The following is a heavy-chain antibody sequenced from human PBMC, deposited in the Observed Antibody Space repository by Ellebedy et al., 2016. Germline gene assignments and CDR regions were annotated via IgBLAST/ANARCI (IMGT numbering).Heavy chain of an antibody. CDR1: GFTFSSYA. Sequence: GESLKISCAASGFTFSSYAMSWVRQAPGKGLEWVSVIYSGGSTYYADSVKGRFTISRDNSKNTLYLQMNSLRAEDTAVYYCAREGPFTYYFDYWGQGTLVTVSS. CDR3: AREGPFTYYFDY. CDR2: IYSGGST. J-gene: IGHJ4*02. V-gene: IGHV3-66*01.